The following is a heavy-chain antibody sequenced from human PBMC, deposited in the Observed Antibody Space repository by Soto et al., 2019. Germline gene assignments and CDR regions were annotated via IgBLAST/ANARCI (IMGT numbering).Heavy chain of an antibody. CDR1: GFTFDDYA. CDR2: ITWNSGKI. J-gene: IGHJ4*01. D-gene: IGHD2-15*01. CDR3: VKDSYADFHRVLSTAEYFFDY. Sequence: GGSLRRSCTASGFTFDDYAMHWVRQGPGRGLEWVSGITWNSGKIAYADSVKGRFTIARDDDNNSLYLQMNSLRPEDTALYYCVKDSYADFHRVLSTAEYFFDYWGHGTLVTVSS. V-gene: IGHV3-9*01.